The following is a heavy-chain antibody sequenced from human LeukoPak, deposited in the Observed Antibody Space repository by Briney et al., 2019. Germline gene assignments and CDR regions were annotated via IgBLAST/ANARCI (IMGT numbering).Heavy chain of an antibody. CDR1: GYTFTSYD. Sequence: ASVKVSCKASGYTFTSYDINWVRQATGQGLEWMGWMNPNSGNTGYAQKFQGRVTITRNTSISTAYMELSSLRSEDTAVYYCARGPDVWGYSSSSGPGYWGQGTLVTVSS. D-gene: IGHD6-6*01. V-gene: IGHV1-8*03. CDR2: MNPNSGNT. J-gene: IGHJ4*02. CDR3: ARGPDVWGYSSSSGPGY.